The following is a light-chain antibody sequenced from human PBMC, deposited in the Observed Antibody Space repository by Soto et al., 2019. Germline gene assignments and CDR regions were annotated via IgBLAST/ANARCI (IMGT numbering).Light chain of an antibody. CDR3: QVWDSSSDHNV. CDR2: YDS. J-gene: IGLJ1*01. CDR1: NIGSKS. V-gene: IGLV3-21*04. Sequence: SYELTQPPSVSVAPGKTARITCGGNNIGSKSVHWYQQKPGQAPVLVIYYDSDRPSGIPVRFSGSNSGNTATLTISRVEDGDEADYYCQVWDSSSDHNVFGTGTKLTVL.